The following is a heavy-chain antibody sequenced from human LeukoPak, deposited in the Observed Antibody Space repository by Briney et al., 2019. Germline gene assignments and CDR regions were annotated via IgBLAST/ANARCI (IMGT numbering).Heavy chain of an antibody. D-gene: IGHD4-23*01. Sequence: GASVKVSCKASAYTFTKYGISWVRQAPGQGLEYMAWISTHDDNTNYAQKFQGRVTMTTDTSTSTAYMELRSLRSDDTAVYYCARGWLAETTVVTPYNYWGRGTLVSVSS. CDR1: AYTFTKYG. V-gene: IGHV1-18*04. CDR2: ISTHDDNT. J-gene: IGHJ4*02. CDR3: ARGWLAETTVVTPYNY.